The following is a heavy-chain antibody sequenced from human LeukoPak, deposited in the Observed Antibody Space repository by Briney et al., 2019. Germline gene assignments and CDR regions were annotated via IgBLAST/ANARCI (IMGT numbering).Heavy chain of an antibody. CDR3: ARESGPFDY. Sequence: SETLSLTCTVSGGSISSSSYYWGWIRQPPGKGLEWIGSIYYSGSTYYNPFLQSRVTISQDTSKNQFSLKLHSVTAADTAIYYCARESGPFDYWGQGTLVTVSS. J-gene: IGHJ4*02. CDR2: IYYSGST. D-gene: IGHD5-12*01. CDR1: GGSISSSSYY. V-gene: IGHV4-39*07.